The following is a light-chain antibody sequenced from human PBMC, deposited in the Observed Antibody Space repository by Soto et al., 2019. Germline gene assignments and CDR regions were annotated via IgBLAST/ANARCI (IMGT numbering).Light chain of an antibody. CDR1: QSVRSY. J-gene: IGKJ4*01. CDR3: QNYNSAPLT. V-gene: IGKV3-15*01. Sequence: EIVMTQSPATLSVSPGDRATLSCRASQSVRSYLAWYQQKPGQSPRLLISGASTRATGFPARFSGSGSGTEFTLTISNLQSEDFAVYYCQNYNSAPLTFGGGTKVEIK. CDR2: GAS.